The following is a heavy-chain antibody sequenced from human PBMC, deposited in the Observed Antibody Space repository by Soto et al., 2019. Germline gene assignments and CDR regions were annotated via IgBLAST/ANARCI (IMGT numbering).Heavy chain of an antibody. D-gene: IGHD6-19*01. CDR2: TYYRSKWYQ. CDR3: ARVGDNTGWFDY. CDR1: GDSVSSNIAA. Sequence: SQTLSLTCAISGDSVSSNIAAWNLIRQSPSRGLEWLGRTYYRSKWYQDYAVSMRGRITISPDTSKNQVSLQLNSVTPEDAAVYYCARVGDNTGWFDYWGQGTLVTVSS. V-gene: IGHV6-1*01. J-gene: IGHJ4*02.